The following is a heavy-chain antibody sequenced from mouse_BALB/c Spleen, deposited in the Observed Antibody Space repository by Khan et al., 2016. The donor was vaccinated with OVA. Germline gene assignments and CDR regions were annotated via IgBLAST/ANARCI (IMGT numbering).Heavy chain of an antibody. Sequence: VQLQQSGPELVRPGASVKISCTASGYSFTGYFMNWVMQSHGKSLEWIGRINPHIGETFYNKRFKDKATLTVAESSSTAHMERRSLASEDSAVYYCTRIYRSDFDYWGQGTTLTVSS. D-gene: IGHD6-1*01. CDR1: GYSFTGYF. CDR3: TRIYRSDFDY. CDR2: INPHIGET. V-gene: IGHV1-20*02. J-gene: IGHJ2*01.